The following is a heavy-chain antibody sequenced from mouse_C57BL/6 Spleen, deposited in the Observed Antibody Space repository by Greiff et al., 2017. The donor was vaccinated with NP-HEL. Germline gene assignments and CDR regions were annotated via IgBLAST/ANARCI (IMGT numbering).Heavy chain of an antibody. V-gene: IGHV1-64*01. CDR1: GYTFTSYW. CDR3: AREDYDVMDY. J-gene: IGHJ4*01. Sequence: QVQLKQPGAELVKPGASVKLSCKASGYTFTSYWMHWVKQRPGQGLEWIGMIHPNSGSTNYNEKFKSKATLTVDKSSSTAYMQLSSLTSEDSAVYYCAREDYDVMDYWGQGTSVTVSS. CDR2: IHPNSGST.